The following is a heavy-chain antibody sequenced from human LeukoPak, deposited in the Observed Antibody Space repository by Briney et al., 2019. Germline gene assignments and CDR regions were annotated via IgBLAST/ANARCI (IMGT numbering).Heavy chain of an antibody. CDR1: GYTFTSYG. CDR2: ISAYNGNT. Sequence: GASVKISCKASGYTFTSYGISWVRQAPGQGLEWMGWISAYNGNTNYAQKLQGRVTTTTDTSTSTAYMELRSLRSDDTAVYYYAREAYYYDSSGYKQALDYWGQGTLVTVSS. D-gene: IGHD3-22*01. V-gene: IGHV1-18*01. J-gene: IGHJ4*02. CDR3: AREAYYYDSSGYKQALDY.